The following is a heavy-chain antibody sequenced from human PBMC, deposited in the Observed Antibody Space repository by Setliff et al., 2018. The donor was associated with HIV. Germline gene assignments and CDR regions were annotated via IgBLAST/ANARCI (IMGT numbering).Heavy chain of an antibody. CDR3: AHQRFEWEPLGY. J-gene: IGHJ4*02. CDR2: IYWNDDK. D-gene: IGHD1-26*01. CDR1: GFSLSSSGVG. V-gene: IGHV2-5*01. Sequence: SGPTLVNPTQTLTLTCTFSGFSLSSSGVGVGWIRQPPGKALECLAIIYWNDDKRYSPSLRSGLTITKDTSKNQVVLIMTNMDPVDTATYYCAHQRFEWEPLGYWGQGTLVTVSS.